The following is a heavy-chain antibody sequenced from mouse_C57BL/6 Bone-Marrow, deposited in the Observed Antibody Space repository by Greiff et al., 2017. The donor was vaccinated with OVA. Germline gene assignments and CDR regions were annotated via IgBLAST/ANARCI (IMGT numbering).Heavy chain of an antibody. J-gene: IGHJ4*01. Sequence: QVHVKQSGAELVRPGTSVKMSCKASGYTFTNYWIGWAKQRPGHGLEWIGDIYPGGGYTNYNEKFKGKATLTADKSSSTAYMQFSSLTSEDSAIYYCASITTVPHYYAMDYWGQGTSVTVSS. D-gene: IGHD1-1*01. V-gene: IGHV1-63*01. CDR3: ASITTVPHYYAMDY. CDR1: GYTFTNYW. CDR2: IYPGGGYT.